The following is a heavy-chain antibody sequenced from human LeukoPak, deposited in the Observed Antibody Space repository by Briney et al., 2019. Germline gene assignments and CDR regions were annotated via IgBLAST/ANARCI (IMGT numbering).Heavy chain of an antibody. D-gene: IGHD1-26*01. CDR3: AAYSGSHRRDFQH. CDR1: GFICSDXA. CDR2: ISSSGSGGNT. J-gene: IGHJ1*01. Sequence: PGGSLRLSCTASGFICSDXAMSWARQAPGKGLEWVAGISSSGSGGNTYYADSVKGRFTISRDNSKNTLYLQMNSLRAEDTAVYYCAAYSGSHRRDFQHWGQGTLVTVSS. V-gene: IGHV3-23*01.